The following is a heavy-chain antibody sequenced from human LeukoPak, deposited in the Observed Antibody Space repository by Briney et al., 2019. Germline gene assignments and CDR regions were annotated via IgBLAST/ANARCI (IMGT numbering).Heavy chain of an antibody. V-gene: IGHV1-18*01. J-gene: IGHJ6*02. CDR1: GYTFTSYG. CDR3: ARRGSRWQNRYYYGMDV. Sequence: ASVKVSCKASGYTFTSYGISWVRQAPGQGLEWMGWISAYNGNTNYAQKLQGRVTMTTDTSTSTAYMELRSLRSDDTAVYYCARRGSRWQNRYYYGMDVWGQGTTVTVSS. CDR2: ISAYNGNT. D-gene: IGHD3-16*02.